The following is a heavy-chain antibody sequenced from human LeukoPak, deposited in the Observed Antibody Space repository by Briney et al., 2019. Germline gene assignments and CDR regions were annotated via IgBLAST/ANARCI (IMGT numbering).Heavy chain of an antibody. CDR2: IGGGGNST. CDR3: ARTSLHYFGSRSSSLDVFDI. Sequence: PGGSLRLSCAASGFTFSSSAMSWVRQAPGKGLEWVSIIGGGGNSTYFADSVKGRFTISRDNSKNTLYLQMNSLRADDTAVYFCARTSLHYFGSRSSSLDVFDIWGQGTMVTVSS. D-gene: IGHD3-10*01. V-gene: IGHV3-23*01. CDR1: GFTFSSSA. J-gene: IGHJ3*02.